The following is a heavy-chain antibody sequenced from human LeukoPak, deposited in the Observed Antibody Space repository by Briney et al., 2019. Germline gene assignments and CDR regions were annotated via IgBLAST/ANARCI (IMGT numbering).Heavy chain of an antibody. CDR2: ISSSGNT. V-gene: IGHV4-31*03. J-gene: IGHJ5*02. D-gene: IGHD2-8*02. Sequence: SETLSLTCTVSGGSISSGAYYWSWIRQLPGKGLGWIGYISSSGNTYFNPSLKSRLTISLDTSKNQVPLRLTSVTAADTAVYYCATFDSGLPFDPWGQGTLVSVS. CDR3: ATFDSGLPFDP. CDR1: GGSISSGAYY.